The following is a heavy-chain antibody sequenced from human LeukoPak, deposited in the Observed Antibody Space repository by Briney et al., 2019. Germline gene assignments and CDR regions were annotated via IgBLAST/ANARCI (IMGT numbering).Heavy chain of an antibody. CDR3: ASAALGGWFAP. Sequence: SETLSLTCTVSGGSINSFYWSWIRQSPGKGLEWIGYISFSGSATYNPSLKSRVTMSVDTSKNQFSLNLTSVTAADTAFYYCASAALGGWFAPWGQGTLVTVSS. CDR1: GGSINSFY. V-gene: IGHV4-59*01. J-gene: IGHJ5*02. CDR2: ISFSGSA.